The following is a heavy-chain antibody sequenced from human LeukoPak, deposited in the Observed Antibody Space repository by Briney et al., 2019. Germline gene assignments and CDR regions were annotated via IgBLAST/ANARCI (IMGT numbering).Heavy chain of an antibody. V-gene: IGHV3-53*01. Sequence: PGGSLRLSCAASGFTVSSNYMSWVRQAPGKGLEWVSVLYSGGYTYYADSVKGRFAISRDNAKNSLYLQMNSLRAEDTAVYYCASAELGNSYWGQGTLVTVSS. CDR3: ASAELGNSY. CDR2: LYSGGYT. CDR1: GFTVSSNY. J-gene: IGHJ4*02. D-gene: IGHD7-27*01.